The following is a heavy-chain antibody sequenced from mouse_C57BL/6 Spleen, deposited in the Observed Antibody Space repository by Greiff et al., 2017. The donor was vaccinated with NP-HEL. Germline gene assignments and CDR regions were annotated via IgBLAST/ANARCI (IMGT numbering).Heavy chain of an antibody. CDR1: GYTFTSYW. J-gene: IGHJ3*01. V-gene: IGHV1-64*01. CDR2: IHPNSGST. CDR3: ARRRDYDAFAY. Sequence: QVQLQQSGAELVKPGASVKLSCKASGYTFTSYWMHWVKQRPGQGLEWIGMIHPNSGSTNYNEKFKSKATLTVDKSSSTAYMQLSSLTSEDSAVYYCARRRDYDAFAYWGQGTLVTVSA. D-gene: IGHD2-4*01.